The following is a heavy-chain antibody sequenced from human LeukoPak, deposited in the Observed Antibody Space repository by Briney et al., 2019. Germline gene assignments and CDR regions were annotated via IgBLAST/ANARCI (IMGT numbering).Heavy chain of an antibody. V-gene: IGHV3-23*01. CDR3: ARTLRWSLFDY. D-gene: IGHD4-23*01. J-gene: IGHJ4*02. CDR2: ISGSGGST. CDR1: GFTFSSYA. Sequence: GGSLRLSCAASGFTFSSYAMTWVRQAPGKGLEWVSAISGSGGSTYYADSVKGRFTISRDNSKNTLYLQMNSLRAEDTAVYYCARTLRWSLFDYWGQGTLVTVSS.